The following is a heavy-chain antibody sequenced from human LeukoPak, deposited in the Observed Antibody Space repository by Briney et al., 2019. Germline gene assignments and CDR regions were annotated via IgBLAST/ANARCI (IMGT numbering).Heavy chain of an antibody. J-gene: IGHJ4*02. CDR1: GFTFSSYW. V-gene: IGHV3-7*03. CDR2: IKQDGSEK. D-gene: IGHD3-22*01. Sequence: GGSLRLSCAASGFTFSSYWMSWVRQAPEKGLEWVANIKQDGSEKYYVDSVKGRFTISRDNAKNSLYLQMNSLRAEDTAVYYCARVGRDYYDSSGYSHYFDYWGQGTLVTVSS. CDR3: ARVGRDYYDSSGYSHYFDY.